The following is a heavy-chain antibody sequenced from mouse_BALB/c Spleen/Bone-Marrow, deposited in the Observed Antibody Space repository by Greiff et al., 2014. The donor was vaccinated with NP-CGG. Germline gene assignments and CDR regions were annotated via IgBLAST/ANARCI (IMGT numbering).Heavy chain of an antibody. CDR1: GFSLTGYG. V-gene: IGHV2-9*02. CDR2: IWAGGST. Sequence: VKLVESGPGLVAPSQSLSITCTVSGFSLTGYGVHRIRQPPGKGLEWLGVIWAGGSTNYNSALMSRLSISKDNSKSQVFLKMNSLQTDDTAMYYCARYYYGFLDYWGQGTTLTVSS. CDR3: ARYYYGFLDY. D-gene: IGHD1-2*01. J-gene: IGHJ2*01.